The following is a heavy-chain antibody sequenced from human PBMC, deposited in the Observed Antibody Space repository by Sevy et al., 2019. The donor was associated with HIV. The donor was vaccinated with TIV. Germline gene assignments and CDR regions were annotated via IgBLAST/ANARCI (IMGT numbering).Heavy chain of an antibody. CDR2: ISSSSSYI. CDR3: ARAARRYYFDY. CDR1: GFTFSSYS. Sequence: GGSLRLSCAASGFTFSSYSVNWVRQAPGKGLEWVSSISSSSSYIYYADSVKGRFTISRDNAKNSLYLQMNSLRAEDTAVYYCARAARRYYFDYWGQGTLVTVSS. J-gene: IGHJ4*02. V-gene: IGHV3-21*01.